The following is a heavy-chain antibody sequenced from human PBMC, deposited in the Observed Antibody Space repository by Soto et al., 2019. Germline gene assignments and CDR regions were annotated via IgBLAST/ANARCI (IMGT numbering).Heavy chain of an antibody. V-gene: IGHV4-39*02. CDR3: ARDGLDFWSGYRSFDF. CDR2: VSFTGTT. Sequence: SETLSLTCSVSGGSINNNYYYWGWVRQPPGKGLEWIGSVSFTGTTYYSPSLKSRVTTSIDTSRNQFSLKLTSVTAADTAVYYCARDGLDFWSGYRSFDFWGQGTLVTVSS. J-gene: IGHJ4*02. D-gene: IGHD3-3*01. CDR1: GGSINNNYYY.